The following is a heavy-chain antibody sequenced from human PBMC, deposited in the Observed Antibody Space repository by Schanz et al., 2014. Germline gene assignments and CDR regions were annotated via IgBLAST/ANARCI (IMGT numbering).Heavy chain of an antibody. Sequence: EVQLVESGGGLVQPGGSLKLSCAASGFTFSDSHIHWVRQASGKGLEWVGHIRSKANNYATAYTASVEGRFTISRDDSKNTAYLQVSSLKTEDTAVYYCSRQTVSCHDYWGQGTLVTVSS. CDR3: SRQTVSCHDY. CDR1: GFTFSDSH. CDR2: IRSKANNYAT. D-gene: IGHD2-2*01. V-gene: IGHV3-73*01. J-gene: IGHJ4*02.